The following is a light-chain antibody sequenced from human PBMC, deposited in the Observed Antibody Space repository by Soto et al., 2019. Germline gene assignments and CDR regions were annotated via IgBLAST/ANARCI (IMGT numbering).Light chain of an antibody. Sequence: QSVLTQPPSVSGAPGQRVTISCTGSSSNIGAGYDVHWYQQLPGTAPKLLIYGNSKRPSGVPDRFSGSKSGTSASLAISGLRSEDEADYYCAAWDDTLSGVVFGGGTKVTV. CDR1: SSNIGAGYD. CDR2: GNS. CDR3: AAWDDTLSGVV. J-gene: IGLJ2*01. V-gene: IGLV1-40*01.